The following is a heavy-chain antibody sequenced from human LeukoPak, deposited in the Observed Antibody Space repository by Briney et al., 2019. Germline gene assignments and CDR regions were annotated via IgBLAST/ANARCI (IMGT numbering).Heavy chain of an antibody. CDR3: ARGSGSSTTFDY. V-gene: IGHV4-34*01. J-gene: IGHJ4*02. Sequence: SETLSLTCAVCGGSFSGYYWSWIRQPPGKGLEWIGEINHSGSTNYNPSLKSRVTISVDTSKNQFSLKLSSVTAADTAVYYRARGSGSSTTFDYWGQGTLVTVSS. D-gene: IGHD3-22*01. CDR2: INHSGST. CDR1: GGSFSGYY.